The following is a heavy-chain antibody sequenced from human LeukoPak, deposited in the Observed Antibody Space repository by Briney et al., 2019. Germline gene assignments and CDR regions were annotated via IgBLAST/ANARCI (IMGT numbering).Heavy chain of an antibody. CDR1: GFTFSSYG. CDR3: ARERAKGEVYYGMDV. CDR2: ISYDGSNK. J-gene: IGHJ6*02. Sequence: GGSLRLSCAASGFTFSSYGMHWVRQAPGKGLEWVAVISYDGSNKYYADSVKGRFTISRDNSKNTLYLQMNSLRAEDTAVYYCARERAKGEVYYGMDVWGQGTTVTVSS. V-gene: IGHV3-30*03.